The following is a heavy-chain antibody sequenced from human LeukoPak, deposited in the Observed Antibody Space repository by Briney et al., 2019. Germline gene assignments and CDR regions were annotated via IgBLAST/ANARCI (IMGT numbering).Heavy chain of an antibody. D-gene: IGHD3-22*01. CDR3: ATHSSGYYSIDY. CDR2: ISGSDDST. Sequence: GESLRLSCAAFGFTSSSYAMSWVRQAPGKGLEWVSSISGSDDSTYYADSVKGRFTISRDNSKNTLYLQMNSLRAEDTAVYYCATHSSGYYSIDYWGQGTLVTVSS. J-gene: IGHJ4*02. V-gene: IGHV3-23*01. CDR1: GFTSSSYA.